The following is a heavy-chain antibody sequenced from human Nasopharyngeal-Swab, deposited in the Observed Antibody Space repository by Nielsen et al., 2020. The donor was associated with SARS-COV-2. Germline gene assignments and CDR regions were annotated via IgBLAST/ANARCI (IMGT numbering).Heavy chain of an antibody. J-gene: IGHJ4*02. CDR3: ARLVGTSSSSPFDY. CDR2: INPSGDGT. CDR1: GYTFSRYY. Sequence: ASVKVSCKASGYTFSRYYMHWVRQAPGQGLEWMGIINPSGDGTTYAQNFQGRVTMTRDTSTSTVYMELSSLRFDDTAVYYCARLVGTSSSSPFDYWGQGTLVTVSS. V-gene: IGHV1-46*01. D-gene: IGHD6-6*01.